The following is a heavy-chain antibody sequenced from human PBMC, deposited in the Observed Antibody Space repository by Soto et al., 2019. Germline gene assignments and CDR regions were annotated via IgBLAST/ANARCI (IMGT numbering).Heavy chain of an antibody. V-gene: IGHV1-69*01. CDR3: AWTYDTSGDYPYYFEY. CDR2: TVTISGIE. Sequence: QVQLVQSGAEVKKPGSSVRVSCEASGGTFIDYAFSWVRQAPGQGLEWMGGTVTISGIEYYAETFQGRITITADASTRTAYMELTSLRSEDTAVYDCAWTYDTSGDYPYYFEYWGQGTLVTVSS. CDR1: GGTFIDYA. J-gene: IGHJ4*02. D-gene: IGHD3-22*01.